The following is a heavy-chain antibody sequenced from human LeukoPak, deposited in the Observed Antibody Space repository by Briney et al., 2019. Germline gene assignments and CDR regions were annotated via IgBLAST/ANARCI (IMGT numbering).Heavy chain of an antibody. V-gene: IGHV1-18*01. CDR3: ARDCSGGTCYLDY. CDR2: ISAYNGNT. D-gene: IGHD2-15*01. CDR1: GTTLNNYG. Sequence: ASVKVSFKSSGTTLNNYGITWVRQAPGQGLEWMGWISAYNGNTNYAQKFQGRATMTTDTSTSTAYMELRSLRSDDTALYYCARDCSGGTCYLDYWGQGTLVTVSS. J-gene: IGHJ4*02.